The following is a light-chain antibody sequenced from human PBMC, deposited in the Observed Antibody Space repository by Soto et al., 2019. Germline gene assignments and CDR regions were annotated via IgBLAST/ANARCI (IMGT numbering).Light chain of an antibody. CDR3: SAYTTSIALYV. J-gene: IGLJ1*01. CDR2: DVS. CDR1: SSDVGGYNY. V-gene: IGLV2-14*01. Sequence: QSVLTQAASVSESPGQSITISCTGTSSDVGGYNYVSWYQHHPGKAPKLMIYDVSNRPSGVSNRFSGSKSGSTASLTISGLQAEDEADYYCSAYTTSIALYVFGAGNKVTVL.